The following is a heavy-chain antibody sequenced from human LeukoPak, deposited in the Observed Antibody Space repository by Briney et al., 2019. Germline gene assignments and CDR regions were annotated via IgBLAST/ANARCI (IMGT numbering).Heavy chain of an antibody. V-gene: IGHV4-59*01. CDR3: ARAQVEITIFGVVNSNWFDP. D-gene: IGHD3-3*01. CDR1: GFTFSGYA. Sequence: GSLRLSCAASGFTFSGYAMSWIRQPPGKGLEWIGYIYYSGSTNYNPSLKSRVTISVDTSKNQFSLKLSSVTAADTAVYYCARAQVEITIFGVVNSNWFDPWGQGTLVTVSS. J-gene: IGHJ5*02. CDR2: IYYSGST.